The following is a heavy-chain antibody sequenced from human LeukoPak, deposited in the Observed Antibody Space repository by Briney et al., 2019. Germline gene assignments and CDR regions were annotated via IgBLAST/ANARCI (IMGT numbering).Heavy chain of an antibody. CDR1: GGSISSYY. V-gene: IGHV4-59*01. CDR3: AQGVVINTFNAFDI. Sequence: PSETLSLTCTVSGGSISSYYWSWIRQPPGKGLEWIGYIYYSGSTNYNPSLKSRVTISVDTSKNQFSLKLSSVTAADTAVYYCAQGVVINTFNAFDIWGQGTMVTVSS. D-gene: IGHD3-22*01. CDR2: IYYSGST. J-gene: IGHJ3*02.